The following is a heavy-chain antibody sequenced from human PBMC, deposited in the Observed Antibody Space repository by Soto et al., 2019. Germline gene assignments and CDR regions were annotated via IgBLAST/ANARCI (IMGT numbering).Heavy chain of an antibody. D-gene: IGHD1-1*01. V-gene: IGHV1-18*04. CDR1: GYTFTTYG. CDR2: ISPYNGTT. CDR3: ARDGERDTGLNFYYYLHGMDA. J-gene: IGHJ6*02. Sequence: ASXRVSCQASGYTFTTYGISWVRQAPGQGLEWMGWISPYNGTTKYAEKFQGEMTMTTDTATSTAYMDLRSLRSDDTAVYYCARDGERDTGLNFYYYLHGMDAWGQGTRVTVSS.